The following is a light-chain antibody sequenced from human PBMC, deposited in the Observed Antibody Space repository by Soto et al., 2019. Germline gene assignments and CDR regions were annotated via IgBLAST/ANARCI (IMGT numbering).Light chain of an antibody. CDR3: QQYGGSPIT. J-gene: IGKJ5*01. V-gene: IGKV3-20*01. CDR2: GAS. CDR1: QSVTRR. Sequence: EVVLTQSPATLSLSPGGRATLSCRASQSVTRRLAWYQQRPGQSPRLLISGASRRAPGVPVRFIGSGSGTDFTLTITRLEPEDFAVYYCQQYGGSPITFGLGTLLEIK.